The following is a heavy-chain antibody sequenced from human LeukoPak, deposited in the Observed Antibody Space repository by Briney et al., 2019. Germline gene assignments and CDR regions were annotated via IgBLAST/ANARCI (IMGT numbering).Heavy chain of an antibody. Sequence: GGSLRLSCAASGFTFDDYAMHWVRQAPGKGLEWVSGISWNSGSTGYADSVKGRFTISRDNAKNSLYLQMNSLRAEDTAVYYCARDSRYYGSGSYWGNFDYWGQGTLVTVSS. CDR2: ISWNSGST. D-gene: IGHD3-10*01. CDR3: ARDSRYYGSGSYWGNFDY. J-gene: IGHJ4*02. V-gene: IGHV3-9*01. CDR1: GFTFDDYA.